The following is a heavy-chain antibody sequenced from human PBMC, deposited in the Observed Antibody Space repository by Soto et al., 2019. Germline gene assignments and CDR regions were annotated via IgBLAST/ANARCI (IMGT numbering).Heavy chain of an antibody. CDR3: ARGPLYYYDSSGYVY. J-gene: IGHJ4*02. CDR2: IKQDGSEK. D-gene: IGHD3-22*01. CDR1: GFTFSTFW. V-gene: IGHV3-7*01. Sequence: PGGSLRLSCAASGFTFSTFWMTWVRQAPGKGLEWVANIKQDGSEKYQVDSVKGRFTISRDNSKNTLYLQMNSLRAEDTAVYYCARGPLYYYDSSGYVYWGQGTLVTVSS.